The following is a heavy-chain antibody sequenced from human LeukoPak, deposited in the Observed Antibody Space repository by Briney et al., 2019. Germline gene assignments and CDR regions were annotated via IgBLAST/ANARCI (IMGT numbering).Heavy chain of an antibody. CDR1: GFTFSSYG. CDR3: ASLSSGVAFDI. V-gene: IGHV3-30*03. D-gene: IGHD6-19*01. J-gene: IGHJ3*02. CDR2: ISYDGSNK. Sequence: GGSLRLSCAASGFTFSSYGMHWVRQAPGKGLEWVAVISYDGSNKYYADSVKGRFTISRDNSKNTLYLQMNSLRAEDTAVYYCASLSSGVAFDIWGQGTMVTVSS.